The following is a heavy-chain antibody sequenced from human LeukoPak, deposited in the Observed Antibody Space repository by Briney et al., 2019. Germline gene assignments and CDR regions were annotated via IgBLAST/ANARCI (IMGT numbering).Heavy chain of an antibody. J-gene: IGHJ4*02. D-gene: IGHD6-19*01. Sequence: SETLSLTCTVSGGSISSYYWSWIRQPPGKGLEWIGYIYYSGSTNYNPSLKSRVTISVDTSKNQFSLKLSSVTAADTAVYYCARGDSGGWPGGAQETLVTVSS. CDR2: IYYSGST. CDR1: GGSISSYY. V-gene: IGHV4-59*01. CDR3: ARGDSGGWPG.